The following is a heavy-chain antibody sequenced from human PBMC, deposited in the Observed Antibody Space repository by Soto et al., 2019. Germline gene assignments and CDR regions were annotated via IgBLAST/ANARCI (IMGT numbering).Heavy chain of an antibody. V-gene: IGHV4-61*01. CDR2: IFYSGST. D-gene: IGHD3-10*01. Sequence: SETLSLTCTVSGDSVSSGSYYWSWIRQPPGKGLEWIGYIFYSGSTNYNPSLKSRVTISVDTSKNQFSLKLSSVTAADTAIYYCARPLYFFGSGSYPWFDPWGQGTLVTVSS. J-gene: IGHJ5*02. CDR1: GDSVSSGSYY. CDR3: ARPLYFFGSGSYPWFDP.